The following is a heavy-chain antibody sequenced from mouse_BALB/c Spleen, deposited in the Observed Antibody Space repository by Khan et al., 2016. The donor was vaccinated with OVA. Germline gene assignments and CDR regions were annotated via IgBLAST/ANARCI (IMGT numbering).Heavy chain of an antibody. V-gene: IGHV5-6*01. CDR1: GFTFSSYG. CDR3: ARAYYGNDYYAMDY. D-gene: IGHD2-10*01. Sequence: EVKLVESGGDLVKPGGSLQVSCAASGFTFSSYGMSWVRQTPDKRLEWVATISSGGRYTYFPDSVKGRFTISRDNAKNTLYLQMTSLKSEDTAMYYCARAYYGNDYYAMDYWGQGTSVTVSS. CDR2: ISSGGRYT. J-gene: IGHJ4*01.